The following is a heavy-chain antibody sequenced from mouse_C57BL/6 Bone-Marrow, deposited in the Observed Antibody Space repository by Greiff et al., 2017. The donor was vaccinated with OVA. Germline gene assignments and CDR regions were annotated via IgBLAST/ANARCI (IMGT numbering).Heavy chain of an antibody. V-gene: IGHV1-81*01. D-gene: IGHD1-1*01. CDR2: IYPRSGNT. Sequence: QVQLKESGAELARPGASVKLSCKASGYTFTRYGISWVKQRTGQGLEWIGEIYPRSGNTSYNEKFKGKATLTADKSSSTAYMELRSLTSEDSAVYFCARSPYYYGSSFPYFDYWGQGTTLTVSS. J-gene: IGHJ2*01. CDR3: ARSPYYYGSSFPYFDY. CDR1: GYTFTRYG.